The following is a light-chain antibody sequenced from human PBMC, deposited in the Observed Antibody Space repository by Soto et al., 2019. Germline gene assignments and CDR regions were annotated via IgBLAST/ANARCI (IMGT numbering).Light chain of an antibody. Sequence: EIVLTQSPATLSLSPGEGVTLSCRASQSVNNLAWYQQKPGQAPRLLLYDASTRATGIPARFSGSGSGTDFTLTITYLEPEDFAVYYCQQRANWPLSFGGGTKVEIK. V-gene: IGKV3-11*01. CDR1: QSVNN. CDR3: QQRANWPLS. J-gene: IGKJ4*01. CDR2: DAS.